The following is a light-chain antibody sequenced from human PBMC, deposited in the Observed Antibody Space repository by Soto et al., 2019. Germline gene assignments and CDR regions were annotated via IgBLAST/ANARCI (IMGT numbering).Light chain of an antibody. CDR3: QQSERPPFA. CDR2: DAS. Sequence: EIVLTQSPGTLSLFPGDRATLSCRASQRFSNSYLAWFQQKPGQAPRLLIYDASSRAAGVPDRVSGGGSGTDFTLTISAREPEEFALYFCQQSERPPFAFGQGNRLEI. CDR1: QRFSNSY. J-gene: IGKJ2*01. V-gene: IGKV3-20*01.